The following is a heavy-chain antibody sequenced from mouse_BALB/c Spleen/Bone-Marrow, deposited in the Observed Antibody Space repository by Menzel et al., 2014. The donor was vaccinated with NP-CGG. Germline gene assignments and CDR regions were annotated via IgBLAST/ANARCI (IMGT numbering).Heavy chain of an antibody. J-gene: IGHJ2*02. V-gene: IGHV1S127*01. Sequence: VQLVESGPELVRPGASVKMSCKASGYTFTSYWTHWVKQRPGQGLEWIGMIDPSNSETRLNQKFKDKATLNVDKSSNTAYMQLSSLTSEDSAVYYCARLDGNYRNYFDYWGQGTSLTVSS. CDR1: GYTFTSYW. CDR2: IDPSNSET. D-gene: IGHD2-1*01. CDR3: ARLDGNYRNYFDY.